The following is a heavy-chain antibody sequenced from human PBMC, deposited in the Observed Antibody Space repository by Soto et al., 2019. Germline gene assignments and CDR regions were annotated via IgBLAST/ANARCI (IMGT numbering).Heavy chain of an antibody. Sequence: SETLSLTCSVSGYSVSSSDYYWAWIRQPPGKGLEWIGSMLYSGLTYYNPSLKSRVTLSVDTSKNQFSVRPNSVTASDTAVYYCAPLSVSLSGPYGIHVWGQGTTVTVSS. CDR3: APLSVSLSGPYGIHV. CDR1: GYSVSSSDYY. J-gene: IGHJ6*02. V-gene: IGHV4-39*01. D-gene: IGHD2-15*01. CDR2: MLYSGLT.